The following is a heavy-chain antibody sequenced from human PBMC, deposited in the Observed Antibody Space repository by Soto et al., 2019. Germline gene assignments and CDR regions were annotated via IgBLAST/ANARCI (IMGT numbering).Heavy chain of an antibody. J-gene: IGHJ4*02. CDR1: GGSISSYY. D-gene: IGHD3-3*01. V-gene: IGHV4-59*08. CDR3: ARHQSGDYDFWSGFAFDS. CDR2: IYYSGST. Sequence: ASETLSLTCTVSGGSISSYYWSWIRQPPGKGLEWIGYIYYSGSTNYNPSLKSRVTISVDTSKNQFSLKLSSVTAADTAVYYCARHQSGDYDFWSGFAFDSWRQGTLVTVSS.